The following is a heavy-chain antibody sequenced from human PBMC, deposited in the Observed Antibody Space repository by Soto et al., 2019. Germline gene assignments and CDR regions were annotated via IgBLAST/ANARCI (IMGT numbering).Heavy chain of an antibody. CDR2: FDPEDGET. Sequence: ASVKVSCKVSGYTLTELSMHWVRQAPGKGLEWMGGFDPEDGETIYAQKFQGRVTMTEDTSTDTAYMELSSLRPEDTAVYYCATGRYSSSWINFDYSGQGTLVTVSS. CDR1: GYTLTELS. D-gene: IGHD6-13*01. J-gene: IGHJ4*02. V-gene: IGHV1-24*01. CDR3: ATGRYSSSWINFDY.